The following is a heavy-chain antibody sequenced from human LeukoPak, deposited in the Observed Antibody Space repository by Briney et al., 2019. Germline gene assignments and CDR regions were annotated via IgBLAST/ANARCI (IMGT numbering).Heavy chain of an antibody. CDR3: ARGLGELFDY. V-gene: IGHV3-33*01. D-gene: IGHD3-10*01. Sequence: GGSLRLSCAASGFTFSNYGMHWVRQAPGKGLEWVANIWYDGSNKYYEDPVKGRFTISRDNSKNTVYLQMNSLRAEDTAVYYCARGLGELFDYWGQGTLVTVSS. CDR2: IWYDGSNK. CDR1: GFTFSNYG. J-gene: IGHJ4*02.